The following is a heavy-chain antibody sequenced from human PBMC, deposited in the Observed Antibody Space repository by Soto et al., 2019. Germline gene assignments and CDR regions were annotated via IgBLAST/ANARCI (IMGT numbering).Heavy chain of an antibody. J-gene: IGHJ2*01. D-gene: IGHD3-16*01. CDR3: VRHVLGSTIRPDYWCFDL. V-gene: IGHV3-23*01. CDR2: ISGGGDRT. CDR1: GFTFINYA. Sequence: EVQLLESGGGLVQPGGSLRLSCVGSGFTFINYAMNWFRQAPGKGLEWGSGISGGGDRTFDADSAKGRFTISRDNAKNTVNLPMNSLRADDTAVYYCVRHVLGSTIRPDYWCFDLWGRGTLVTVSS.